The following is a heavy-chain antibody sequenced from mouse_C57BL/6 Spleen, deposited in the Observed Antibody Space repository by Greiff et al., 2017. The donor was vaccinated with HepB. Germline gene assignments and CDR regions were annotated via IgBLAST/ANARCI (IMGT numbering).Heavy chain of an antibody. J-gene: IGHJ3*01. CDR1: GFTFSSYA. V-gene: IGHV5-9-1*02. Sequence: EVNVVESGEGLVKPGGSLKLSCAASGFTFSSYAMSWVRQTPEKRLEWVAYISSGGDYIYYADTVKGRFTISRDNARNTLYLQMSSLKSEDTTMYYCTREDVWFAYWGQGTLVTVSA. CDR2: ISSGGDYI. CDR3: TREDVWFAY.